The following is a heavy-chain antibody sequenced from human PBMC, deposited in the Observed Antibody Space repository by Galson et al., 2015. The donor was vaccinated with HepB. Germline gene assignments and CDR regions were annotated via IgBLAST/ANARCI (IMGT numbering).Heavy chain of an antibody. D-gene: IGHD5-18*01. CDR2: IIPILGNA. J-gene: IGHJ1*01. V-gene: IGHV1-69*04. Sequence: SVKVSCKASGYTFSSYAISWVRQAPGQGLEWMGRIIPILGNANDAQKFQGRVTITADKSTSTAYMELSSLRSEDTAVYYCAREDADTALVIGNWVQGTLVTVSS. CDR3: AREDADTALVIGN. CDR1: GYTFSSYA.